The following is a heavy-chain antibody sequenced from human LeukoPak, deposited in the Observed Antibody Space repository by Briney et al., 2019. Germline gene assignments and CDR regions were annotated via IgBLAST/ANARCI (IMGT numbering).Heavy chain of an antibody. CDR3: AKDHSGWYVAPPGY. CDR1: GFTFSSYG. J-gene: IGHJ4*02. CDR2: ISYDGSNK. V-gene: IGHV3-30*18. Sequence: GGSLRLSCAASGFTFSSYGMHWVRQPPGKGLEWVAVISYDGSNKYYADSVKGRFTISRDNSKNTPYLQMNSLRAEDTAVYYCAKDHSGWYVAPPGYRGQGTLVTVSS. D-gene: IGHD6-19*01.